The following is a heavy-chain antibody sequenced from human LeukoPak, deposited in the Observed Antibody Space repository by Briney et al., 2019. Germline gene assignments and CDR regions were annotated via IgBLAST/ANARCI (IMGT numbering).Heavy chain of an antibody. V-gene: IGHV1-2*02. CDR3: ARSSSSGWYFHYYYYMDV. Sequence: ASVKVSCKASGYTFTGYYMHWVRQAPGQGLEWMGWINPNSGGTNYAQKFQGRVTMTRDTSISTAYMELSSLRSEDTAVYYCARSSSSGWYFHYYYYMDVWGKGTTVTVSS. CDR1: GYTFTGYY. D-gene: IGHD6-19*01. CDR2: INPNSGGT. J-gene: IGHJ6*03.